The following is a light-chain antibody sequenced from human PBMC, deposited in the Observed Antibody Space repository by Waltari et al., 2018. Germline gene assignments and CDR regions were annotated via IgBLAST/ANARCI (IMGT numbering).Light chain of an antibody. Sequence: DIVLTQSPDSLAVSLGERATINCKSSQSGLSIPKNINYFAWYQHKPGQPPKLLVSWASTRESGVPDRFRGSGSGTDFTLTISSLQAEDVAVYYCQQYYTPQWTFGQGTKVEIK. CDR1: QSGLSIPKNINY. CDR2: WAS. J-gene: IGKJ1*01. CDR3: QQYYTPQWT. V-gene: IGKV4-1*01.